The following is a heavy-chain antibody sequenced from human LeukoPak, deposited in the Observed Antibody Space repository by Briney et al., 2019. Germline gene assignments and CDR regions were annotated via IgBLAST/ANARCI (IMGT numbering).Heavy chain of an antibody. J-gene: IGHJ4*02. Sequence: TGGSLRLSCAASGFTFSSYAMSWVRQAPGKGLEWVSAISGSGGSTYYADSVKGRFTISRDNSKNTLYLQMNSLRAEDTAVYYCAKDCVDYYDSSGYYWGAFGYWGQGTLVTVSS. V-gene: IGHV3-23*01. D-gene: IGHD3-22*01. CDR2: ISGSGGST. CDR3: AKDCVDYYDSSGYYWGAFGY. CDR1: GFTFSSYA.